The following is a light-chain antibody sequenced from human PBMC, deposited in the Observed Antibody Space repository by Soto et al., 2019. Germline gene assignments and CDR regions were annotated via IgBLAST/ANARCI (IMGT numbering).Light chain of an antibody. V-gene: IGKV3-20*01. CDR1: QSVTSNY. J-gene: IGKJ1*01. CDR2: GAS. Sequence: EIVLTQSPGTLSLSPGERATLSCRASQSVTSNYLAWYQQKPGQAPRLLIYGASTRATGIPARFSGSGSGTDFTLTISRLEPEDFAVYYCQQYGSSPRTFGQGTKV. CDR3: QQYGSSPRT.